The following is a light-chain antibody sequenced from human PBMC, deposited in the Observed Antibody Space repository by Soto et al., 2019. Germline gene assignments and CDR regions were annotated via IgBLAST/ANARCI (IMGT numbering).Light chain of an antibody. CDR3: LQHYSNPLT. CDR2: AAS. J-gene: IGKJ4*01. Sequence: IQMTQSPSSLSASPGDRVTITCRASQSISNCLAWFQQKPGKVPKLLIYAASSLQSGVPSRFSGSGSGTEFTLTISSLQPEDFATYYCLQHYSNPLTFGRGTKVDIK. V-gene: IGKV1-17*03. CDR1: QSISNC.